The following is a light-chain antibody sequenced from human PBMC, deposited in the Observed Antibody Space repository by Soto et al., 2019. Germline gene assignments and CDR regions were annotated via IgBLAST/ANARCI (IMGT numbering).Light chain of an antibody. CDR1: QGISSY. J-gene: IGKJ4*01. CDR3: QQLNSYPLT. CDR2: AAS. V-gene: IGKV1-9*01. Sequence: DIQLTQSPSFLSASVGDRVTITCRASQGISSYLAWYQQKPGKAPKLLIYAASTLQSGVPSRFSGSGSGTEFTLTINSLQPEDFATYDGQQLNSYPLTFGGGTKVEIK.